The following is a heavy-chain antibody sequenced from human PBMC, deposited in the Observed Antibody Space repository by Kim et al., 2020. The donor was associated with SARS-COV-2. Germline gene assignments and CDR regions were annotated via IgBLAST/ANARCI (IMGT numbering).Heavy chain of an antibody. Sequence: GGSLRLSCAASGFTFSSSGMHWVRQAPGKGLEWVAVIWYDGSNKYYADSVKGRFTISRDNSKNTLYLQMNSLRAEDTAVYYCARPARGWPHDAFDIWGQGTMVIVSS. D-gene: IGHD6-19*01. V-gene: IGHV3-33*01. CDR1: GFTFSSSG. J-gene: IGHJ3*02. CDR3: ARPARGWPHDAFDI. CDR2: IWYDGSNK.